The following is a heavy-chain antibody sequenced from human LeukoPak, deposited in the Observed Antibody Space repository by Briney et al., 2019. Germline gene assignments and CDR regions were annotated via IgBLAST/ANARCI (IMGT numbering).Heavy chain of an antibody. CDR1: GFTFSSYE. D-gene: IGHD6-19*01. Sequence: GSLTLSCAASGFTFSSYEMNWVCQAPGKGLEWVSYISGSGNNKHYANSVKGRFTISRDNAKSSLYLQMNSLRAEDTAVYYCARDLGGWYRWFDPWGQGTLASVSS. CDR3: ARDLGGWYRWFDP. CDR2: ISGSGNNK. V-gene: IGHV3-48*03. J-gene: IGHJ5*02.